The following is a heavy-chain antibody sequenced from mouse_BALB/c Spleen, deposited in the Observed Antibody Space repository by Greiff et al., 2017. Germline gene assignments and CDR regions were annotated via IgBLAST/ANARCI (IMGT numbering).Heavy chain of an antibody. Sequence: VQLQQSGAELVRPGASVTLSCKASGYTFTDYEMHWVKQTPVHGLEWIGAIDPETGGTAYNQKFKGKATLTADKSSSTAYMELRSLTSEDSAVYYCRDGNYEFAMDNWGQGTSVTVSS. D-gene: IGHD2-1*01. J-gene: IGHJ4*01. CDR1: GYTFTDYE. V-gene: IGHV1-15*01. CDR3: RDGNYEFAMDN. CDR2: IDPETGGT.